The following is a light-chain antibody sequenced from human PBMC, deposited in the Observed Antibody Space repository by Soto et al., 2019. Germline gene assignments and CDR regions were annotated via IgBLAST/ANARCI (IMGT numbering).Light chain of an antibody. CDR1: KSDIGSNY. CDR2: TNS. Sequence: QSALTQPPSASRAPGQRVTFSCSGSKSDIGSNYVFWYQQLPGMAPKLLIYTNSQRPSGVPDRFSGSKSGTSASLAISGLRSEDVVYYYCTTWQDSMNGHVVGTGTKVSV. V-gene: IGLV1-47*01. J-gene: IGLJ1*01. CDR3: TTWQDSMNGHV.